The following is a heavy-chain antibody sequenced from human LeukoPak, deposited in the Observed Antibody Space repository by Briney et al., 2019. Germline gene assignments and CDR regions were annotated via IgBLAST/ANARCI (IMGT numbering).Heavy chain of an antibody. V-gene: IGHV3-48*03. D-gene: IGHD5-18*01. CDR1: TSTLSSYE. CDR2: ISNSGKSI. Sequence: GGSLRLSCAGSTSTLSSYEMNWVRQAPGKGLEWVSYISNSGKSIFYADSVKGRFTISRDNDKNSLYLQMNSLRAEDTAVYYCASGYSFGYDHWGRGTLVTVSS. CDR3: ASGYSFGYDH. J-gene: IGHJ4*02.